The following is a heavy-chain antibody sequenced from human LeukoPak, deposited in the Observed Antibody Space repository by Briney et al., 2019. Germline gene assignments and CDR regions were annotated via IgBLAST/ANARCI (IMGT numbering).Heavy chain of an antibody. V-gene: IGHV4-34*01. D-gene: IGHD3-22*01. J-gene: IGHJ6*02. CDR2: INHSGST. Sequence: SETLSLTCAVYGGSFSGYYWSWIRQPPGKGLEWIGEINHSGSTNYNPSPKSRVTISVDTSKNQFSLKLSSVTAADTAVYYCARGYDSSGYSYYYGMDVWGQGTTVTVSS. CDR1: GGSFSGYY. CDR3: ARGYDSSGYSYYYGMDV.